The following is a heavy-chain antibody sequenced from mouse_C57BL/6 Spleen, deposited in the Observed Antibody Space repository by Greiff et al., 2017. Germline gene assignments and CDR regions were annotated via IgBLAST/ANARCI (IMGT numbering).Heavy chain of an antibody. CDR2: IDPSDSET. D-gene: IGHD3-2*02. CDR1: GYTFTSYW. Sequence: QVQLQQPGAELVRPGSSVKLSCKASGYTFTSYWMHWVKQRPIQGLEWIGNIDPSDSETHYNQKFKDKATLTVDKSSSTAYMQLSSLTSEDSAVYYCARSTAQGTGLFAYWGQGTLVTVSA. J-gene: IGHJ3*01. CDR3: ARSTAQGTGLFAY. V-gene: IGHV1-52*01.